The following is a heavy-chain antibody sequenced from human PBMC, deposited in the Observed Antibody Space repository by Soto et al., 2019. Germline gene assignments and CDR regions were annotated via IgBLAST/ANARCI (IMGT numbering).Heavy chain of an antibody. D-gene: IGHD3-10*01. CDR2: IWYDGSNR. CDR3: ATDGESILDD. J-gene: IGHJ4*02. V-gene: IGHV3-33*01. Sequence: GGSLRLSCAASEFTFSNYGMHWVRQAAGKGLEWVAVIWYDGSNRYYADSVKGRFTVSRDNSKNTLYLQMNSLRAEDTAVYYCATDGESILDDWGQGTLVTVSS. CDR1: EFTFSNYG.